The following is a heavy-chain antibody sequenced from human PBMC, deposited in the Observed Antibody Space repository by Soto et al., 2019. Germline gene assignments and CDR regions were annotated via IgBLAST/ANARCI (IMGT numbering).Heavy chain of an antibody. CDR3: GRGRSGQIVVFY. CDR2: IGPESGAT. D-gene: IGHD1-26*01. V-gene: IGHV1-2*02. CDR1: GYTFTGHY. J-gene: IGHJ4*02. Sequence: VSVKVSCKASGYTFTGHYIHWVRQAPEQGPEWMGEIGPESGATRYAEKFQGRVTLTLDTSITTVYMELKNLSPDHTAVYYCGRGRSGQIVVFYWGQGTPVTVSS.